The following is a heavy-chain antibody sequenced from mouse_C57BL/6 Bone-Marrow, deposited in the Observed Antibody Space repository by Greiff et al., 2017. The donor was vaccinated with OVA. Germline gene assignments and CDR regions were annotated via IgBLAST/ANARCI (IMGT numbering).Heavy chain of an antibody. CDR1: GFSLTSYG. CDR2: IWGGGST. Sequence: VNVVESGPGLVAPSQSLSITCTVSGFSLTSYGVDWVRQPPGKGLEWLGVIWGGGSTNYNSVLMSRLSISKDNSKSQVFLKMNSLQTDDTAMYYCAKQAYSKGGYAMDYWGQGTSVTVSS. J-gene: IGHJ4*01. V-gene: IGHV2-9*01. D-gene: IGHD2-5*01. CDR3: AKQAYSKGGYAMDY.